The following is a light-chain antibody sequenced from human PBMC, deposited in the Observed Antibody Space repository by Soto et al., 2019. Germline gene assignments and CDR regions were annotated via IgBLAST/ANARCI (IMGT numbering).Light chain of an antibody. J-gene: IGLJ1*01. CDR3: SSYTSSGTLYV. CDR1: SSDVGGYNY. V-gene: IGLV2-14*03. Sequence: QSVLTQPASVSGSPGQSITISCTGTSSDVGGYNYVSWYQQHPGKAPKLIIYNVSDRPSGVSNRFSGSKSGNTASLTISGLQAEDEADYSCSSYTSSGTLYVFGTGNKVTVL. CDR2: NVS.